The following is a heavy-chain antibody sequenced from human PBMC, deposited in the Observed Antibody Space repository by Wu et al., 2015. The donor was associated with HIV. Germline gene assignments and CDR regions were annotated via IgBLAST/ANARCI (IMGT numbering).Heavy chain of an antibody. V-gene: IGHV1-69*05. Sequence: QVQVVQSGAEMKKPGSSVKVSCEVSGGIFTSHVISWVRQAPGQGLEWMGGIIPIFGTANNAQKFQGRVTMTMDESASTAYMELSSLRSEDTAMYYCARGVSQRHYYGMDVWGQGTMVTVSS. CDR2: IIPIFGTA. D-gene: IGHD5/OR15-5a*01. CDR1: GGIFTSHV. CDR3: ARGVSQRHYYGMDV. J-gene: IGHJ6*02.